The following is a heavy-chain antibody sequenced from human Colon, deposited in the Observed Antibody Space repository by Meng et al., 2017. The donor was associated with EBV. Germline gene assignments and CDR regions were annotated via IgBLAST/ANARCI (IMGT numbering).Heavy chain of an antibody. CDR2: IYHGGNT. J-gene: IGHJ4*02. CDR3: ARGNAYNAPSFDY. V-gene: IGHV4-4*02. Sequence: QGPLQEAGQGLGEPSETLSLTCAVSGASISSNNWWSWVRQPPGKGLEWIGEIYHGGNTNYNPSLKSRVTISVDRSNDQFSLSLSSVTAADTAVYYCARGNAYNAPSFDYWGQGTLVTVSS. CDR1: GASISSNNW. D-gene: IGHD5-24*01.